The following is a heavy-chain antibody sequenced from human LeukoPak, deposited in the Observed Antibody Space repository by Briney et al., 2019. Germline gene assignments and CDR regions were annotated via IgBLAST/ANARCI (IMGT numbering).Heavy chain of an antibody. CDR1: GFTFSSYW. J-gene: IGHJ4*02. CDR2: INSDGIST. CDR3: ASRVAYGIAARPPFDY. D-gene: IGHD6-6*01. V-gene: IGHV3-74*01. Sequence: GGSLRLSCAASGFTFSSYWMHWVRQAPGKGLVWVSRINSDGISTTYADSVKGRFTISRDNSKNTLYLQMNSLRAEDTAVYYCASRVAYGIAARPPFDYWGQGTLVTVSS.